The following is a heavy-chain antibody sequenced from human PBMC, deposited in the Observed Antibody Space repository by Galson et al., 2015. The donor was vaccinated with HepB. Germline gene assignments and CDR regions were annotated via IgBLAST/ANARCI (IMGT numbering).Heavy chain of an antibody. V-gene: IGHV1-46*01. Sequence: SVKVSCKASGYTFTSYYMHWVRQAPGQGLEWMGIINPSGGSTSYAQKFQGRVTMTRDTSTRTVYIKLSSLRSEDTAVYYCARDQSTAVESSHYFDYWGQGTLVTVSS. CDR1: GYTFTSYY. D-gene: IGHD5/OR15-5a*01. J-gene: IGHJ4*02. CDR2: INPSGGST. CDR3: ARDQSTAVESSHYFDY.